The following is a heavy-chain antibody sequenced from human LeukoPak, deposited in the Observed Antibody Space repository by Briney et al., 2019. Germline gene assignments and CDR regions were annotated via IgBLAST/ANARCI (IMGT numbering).Heavy chain of an antibody. CDR3: ARRRDSGSLQHFDY. D-gene: IGHD1-26*01. V-gene: IGHV3-11*01. J-gene: IGHJ4*02. CDR2: ISSSGTTI. Sequence: GGSPRLSCAASGFTFSDYYMSWIRQAPGKGLEWVSYISSSGTTIYYADSVKGRFTISRDNAKNSLYLQMNSLRAEDTAVYYCARRRDSGSLQHFDYWGQGTLVTVSS. CDR1: GFTFSDYY.